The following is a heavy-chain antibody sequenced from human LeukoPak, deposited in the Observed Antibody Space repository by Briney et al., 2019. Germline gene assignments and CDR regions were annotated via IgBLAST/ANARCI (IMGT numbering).Heavy chain of an antibody. CDR1: GFIFSSYS. D-gene: IGHD2-15*01. CDR3: ARVHGGYPFDY. V-gene: IGHV3-48*01. CDR2: ISSSSPTI. Sequence: GGSLRLSCAASGFIFSSYSMNWVRQAPGQGLEGVSYISSSSPTIYYADSVKGRFTISRDNAKNSLYLQMNSLRAEDTAVYYCARVHGGYPFDYWGQGTLVTVSS. J-gene: IGHJ4*02.